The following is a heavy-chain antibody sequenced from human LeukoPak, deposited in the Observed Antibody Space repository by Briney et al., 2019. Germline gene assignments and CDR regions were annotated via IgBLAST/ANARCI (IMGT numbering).Heavy chain of an antibody. CDR3: AKARSGTTFRYFDY. CDR1: GFTFASYA. CDR2: ISGTGAST. D-gene: IGHD1-1*01. Sequence: GGSLRLSCAASGFTFASYAMSWVRQAPGKGLEWVSGISGTGASTYYADSVKGRFTISRDNSKNTLYLQMNSLRAEDTAVYYCAKARSGTTFRYFDYWGAGALGTVSS. J-gene: IGHJ4*02. V-gene: IGHV3-23*01.